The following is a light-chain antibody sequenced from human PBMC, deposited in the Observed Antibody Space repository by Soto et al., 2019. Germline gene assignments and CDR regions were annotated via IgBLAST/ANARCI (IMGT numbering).Light chain of an antibody. Sequence: QTVVTQEPSFSVSPGKTVTLTCALTSGSVSSSYFPSWYQQTPGQAPRTLIYNTNTRSSGVPDRFSGSILGNKAALTITGAQAEDECDYYCVIYMGSGIWVFGGGTKLTVL. CDR1: SGSVSSSYF. CDR2: NTN. CDR3: VIYMGSGIWV. V-gene: IGLV8-61*01. J-gene: IGLJ3*02.